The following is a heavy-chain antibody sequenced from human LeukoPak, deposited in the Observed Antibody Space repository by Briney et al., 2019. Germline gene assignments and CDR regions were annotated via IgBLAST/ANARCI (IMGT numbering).Heavy chain of an antibody. CDR3: AKKWSGGDSSVVAATDLDY. CDR2: ISGRGGST. V-gene: IGHV3-23*01. Sequence: SGGSLRLSCAASGFTFSSYAMSWVRQAPGKGLGWVSAISGRGGSTYYANSVKGRFTISRDNSKNTLYLQMNSLRGDDTAVYYCAKKWSGGDSSVVAATDLDYWGQGTLVTVSS. D-gene: IGHD2-15*01. CDR1: GFTFSSYA. J-gene: IGHJ4*02.